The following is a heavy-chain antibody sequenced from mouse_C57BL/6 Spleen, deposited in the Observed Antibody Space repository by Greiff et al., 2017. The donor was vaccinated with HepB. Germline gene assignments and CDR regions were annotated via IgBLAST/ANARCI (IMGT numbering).Heavy chain of an antibody. V-gene: IGHV14-3*01. CDR1: GFHIKNTY. CDR2: IDPANGNT. CDR3: ARRGSGDYAMDY. J-gene: IGHJ4*01. Sequence: EVQLQQSVAELVRPGASVKLSCTASGFHIKNTYMHWVKQRPEQGLEWIGRIDPANGNTKYAPKFQGKATITADTSSNTAYLQLSSLTSEDTAIYYCARRGSGDYAMDYWGQGTSVTVSS.